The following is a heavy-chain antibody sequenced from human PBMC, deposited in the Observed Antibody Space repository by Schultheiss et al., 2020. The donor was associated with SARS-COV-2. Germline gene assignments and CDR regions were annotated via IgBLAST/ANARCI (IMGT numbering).Heavy chain of an antibody. J-gene: IGHJ4*02. CDR3: ARHRRTAMVTVDY. CDR2: IIPMIGSA. Sequence: KISCKASGGTFSSDAITWVRQAPGQGLEWMGGIIPMIGSANYAQKFLGRVTITADEPANTAYMELSSLRSEDTAVYYCARHRRTAMVTVDYWGQGTLVTVSS. CDR1: GGTFSSDA. D-gene: IGHD5-18*01. V-gene: IGHV1-69*01.